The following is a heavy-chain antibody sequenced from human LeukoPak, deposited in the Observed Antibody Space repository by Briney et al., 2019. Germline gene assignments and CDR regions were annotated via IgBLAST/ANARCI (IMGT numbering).Heavy chain of an antibody. D-gene: IGHD1-26*01. CDR2: INPNSGGT. V-gene: IGHV1-2*02. CDR1: GYTFTGYY. CDR3: ARETFGGSRSNFSY. Sequence: GASVKVSCKASGYTFTGYYMHWVRQAPGQGLEWMGWINPNSGGTNYAQKFQGRVTMTRDTSISTAYMELSRLRSDDTAAYYCARETFGGSRSNFSYWGQGPLLPASS. J-gene: IGHJ4*02.